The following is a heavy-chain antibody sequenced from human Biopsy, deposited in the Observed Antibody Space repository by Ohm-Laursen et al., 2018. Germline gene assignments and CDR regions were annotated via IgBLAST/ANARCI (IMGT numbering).Heavy chain of an antibody. CDR1: GYTFTGYS. J-gene: IGHJ3*02. CDR2: IDPNSGRA. V-gene: IGHV1-2*02. CDR3: AGESAYGVFDI. D-gene: IGHD4/OR15-4a*01. Sequence: SSVKVSCKASGYTFTGYSCHWVRQAPGQRLGWVGWIDPNSGRANYAQKFQGRITMTTDTSKITAYLEVSSLTSDDAAVYFCAGESAYGVFDIWGQGTTVTVSS.